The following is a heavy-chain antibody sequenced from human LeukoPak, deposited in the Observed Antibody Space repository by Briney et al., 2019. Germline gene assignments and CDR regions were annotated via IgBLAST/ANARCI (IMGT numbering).Heavy chain of an antibody. J-gene: IGHJ4*02. Sequence: GGSLRLSCTASGFTFTTYGMSWVRQAPGKGLEWVSAISAAGGSTFYADPVKGRFTISRDNSKNTLYLQLNSLRAEDTAIYYCAKRSDYGDNWNYFDYWGQGTPVTVSS. V-gene: IGHV3-23*01. CDR3: AKRSDYGDNWNYFDY. CDR1: GFTFTTYG. CDR2: ISAAGGST. D-gene: IGHD4-23*01.